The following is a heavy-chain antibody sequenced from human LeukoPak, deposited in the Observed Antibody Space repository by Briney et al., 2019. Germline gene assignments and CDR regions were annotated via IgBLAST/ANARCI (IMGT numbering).Heavy chain of an antibody. CDR2: ISSSGSTI. J-gene: IGHJ6*02. Sequence: GGSLRLSCAASGFTFSDYYMSWIRQAPGKGREWVSSISSSGSTIYYADSVKGRFTISRDNAKNSLYLQMNSLRAEDTAVYYCARAYHYYGSGSYYKGYYYGMDVWGQGTTVTVSS. D-gene: IGHD3-10*01. V-gene: IGHV3-11*01. CDR3: ARAYHYYGSGSYYKGYYYGMDV. CDR1: GFTFSDYY.